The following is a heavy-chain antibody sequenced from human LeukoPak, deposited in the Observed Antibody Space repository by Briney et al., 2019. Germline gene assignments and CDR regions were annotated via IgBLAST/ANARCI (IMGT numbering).Heavy chain of an antibody. Sequence: GGSLRLSCAASGFTFDDYAMHWVRQDPGKGLEWVSGISWNSGSIGYADSVKGRFTISRDNAKNSLYLQMNSLRAEDTALYYCAKANYDILTGIPAYWGQGTLVTVSS. D-gene: IGHD3-9*01. CDR1: GFTFDDYA. CDR2: ISWNSGSI. CDR3: AKANYDILTGIPAY. J-gene: IGHJ4*02. V-gene: IGHV3-9*01.